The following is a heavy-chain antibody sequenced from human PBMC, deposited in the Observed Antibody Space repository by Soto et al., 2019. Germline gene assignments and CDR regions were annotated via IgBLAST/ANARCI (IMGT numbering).Heavy chain of an antibody. CDR3: ARDRSGSWYGRGYYYYGMDV. Sequence: QVQLVEAGGGLVKPGGSLRLSCAASGFTFSDYYMSWIRQAPGKGLEYISYITSSGSTIYYADSVKGRFTISRDNAKNSLYLKMNSLRAEDTAVYYCARDRSGSWYGRGYYYYGMDVWGQGTTVTVSS. D-gene: IGHD6-13*01. CDR2: ITSSGSTI. J-gene: IGHJ6*02. V-gene: IGHV3-11*01. CDR1: GFTFSDYY.